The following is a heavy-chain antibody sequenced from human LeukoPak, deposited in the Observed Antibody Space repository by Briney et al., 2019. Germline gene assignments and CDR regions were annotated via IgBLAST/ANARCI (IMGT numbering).Heavy chain of an antibody. CDR3: ARGDYYGSGSYYSWFDP. CDR1: GGSFSGYY. D-gene: IGHD3-10*01. Sequence: PSETLSLTCAVYGGSFSGYYWSWIRQPPGKGLEWIGEINHSGSTNYNPSLKSRVTISVDTSKNQFSLKLSSVTAADTAVYYCARGDYYGSGSYYSWFDPWGQGTLVTVSS. V-gene: IGHV4-34*01. CDR2: INHSGST. J-gene: IGHJ5*02.